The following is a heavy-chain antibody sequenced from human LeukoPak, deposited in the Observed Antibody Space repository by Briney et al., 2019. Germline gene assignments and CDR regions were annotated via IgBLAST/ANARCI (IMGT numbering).Heavy chain of an antibody. J-gene: IGHJ2*01. Sequence: GGSLRLSCAASGFTFSSYRMSWVRQAPGKGLEWVSAISGSGGSTYYADSVKGRFTISRDNSKNTLYLQMKSLRAEDTSVYYCAKDIPGAFWYFDLWGRGTLVTASS. CDR1: GFTFSSYR. CDR3: AKDIPGAFWYFDL. V-gene: IGHV3-23*01. CDR2: ISGSGGST. D-gene: IGHD1-14*01.